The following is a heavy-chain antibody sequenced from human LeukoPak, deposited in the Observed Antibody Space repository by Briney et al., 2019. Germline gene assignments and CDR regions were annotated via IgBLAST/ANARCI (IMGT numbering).Heavy chain of an antibody. V-gene: IGHV4-59*01. CDR2: IYYSGST. CDR1: GGSINSYY. D-gene: IGHD3-10*01. Sequence: PSETLSLTCTVSGGSINSYYWSWLRQPPGKGLEWIGYIYYSGSTNYNPSLKSRVSISVDTTKHQFSLKLSSVTAADAAVYSSARYRWGVSDWGQGTLVTVSS. CDR3: ARYRWGVSD. J-gene: IGHJ4*02.